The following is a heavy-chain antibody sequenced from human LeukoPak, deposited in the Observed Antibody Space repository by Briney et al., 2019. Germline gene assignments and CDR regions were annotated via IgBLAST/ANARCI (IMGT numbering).Heavy chain of an antibody. V-gene: IGHV4-38-2*02. D-gene: IGHD2-21*01. CDR2: IYHSGST. CDR3: ARGVPPAYSGTYYYYYMDV. Sequence: PSETLSLTCTVSGYSISSGYYWGWIRQPPGKGLEWIGSIYHSGSTYYNPALKSRVTISVDTSKNQFSLKLSSVTAADTAVYYCARGVPPAYSGTYYYYYMDVWGKGTTVTVSS. J-gene: IGHJ6*03. CDR1: GYSISSGYY.